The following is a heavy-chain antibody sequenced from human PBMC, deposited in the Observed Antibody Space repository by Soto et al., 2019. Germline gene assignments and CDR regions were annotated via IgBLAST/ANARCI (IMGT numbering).Heavy chain of an antibody. Sequence: QVQLVESGGGVVQPESSLRLSCAASGFNFSSFGMHWVRQAPGKGLEWVALMSYDGSSKYYQDSLKGRFTISRDKSKNTLYLQMSSLRVEDTAVYYCAKDRGWSSADLEYWGQGTLVTVSS. D-gene: IGHD6-19*01. CDR3: AKDRGWSSADLEY. CDR1: GFNFSSFG. J-gene: IGHJ4*02. V-gene: IGHV3-30*18. CDR2: MSYDGSSK.